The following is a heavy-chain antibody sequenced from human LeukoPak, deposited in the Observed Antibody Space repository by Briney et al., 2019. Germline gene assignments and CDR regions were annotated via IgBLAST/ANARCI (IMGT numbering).Heavy chain of an antibody. J-gene: IGHJ4*02. CDR1: GGSISSYY. Sequence: SETLSLTCTVSGGSISSYYWSWIRQPPGKGLEWIGYIYYSGSTNYNPSLKSRVTISVDTSKNQFSLKLSSVTAADTAVYYCARDRSSGPGDYWGQGTLVTVSS. V-gene: IGHV4-59*12. CDR2: IYYSGST. CDR3: ARDRSSGPGDY. D-gene: IGHD6-19*01.